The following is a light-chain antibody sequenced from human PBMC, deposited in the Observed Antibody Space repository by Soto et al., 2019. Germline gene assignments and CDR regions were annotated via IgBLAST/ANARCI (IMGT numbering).Light chain of an antibody. CDR2: GAS. V-gene: IGKV3-15*01. Sequence: EIVMTQSPATLSVSPGERATLSCRASQSVSSNLAWSQQKPGQAPRLLIYGASTRATGIPARFSGSGSGTEFTLTISSLQSEDFAVYYCQQYNNWPLFGPGTKVDIK. J-gene: IGKJ3*01. CDR3: QQYNNWPL. CDR1: QSVSSN.